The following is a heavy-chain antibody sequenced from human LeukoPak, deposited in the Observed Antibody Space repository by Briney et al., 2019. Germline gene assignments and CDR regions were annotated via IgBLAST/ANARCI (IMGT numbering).Heavy chain of an antibody. CDR3: AREVELLAYFDY. D-gene: IGHD1-7*01. CDR1: GGSISSYY. V-gene: IGHV4-4*07. Sequence: SETLSLTCTVSGGSISSYYWSWIRQPAGQGLEWIGHIYTSGSTNHNPSLKSRVTMSVDTSKNQFSLKLSSVTAADTAVYYCAREVELLAYFDYWGQGTLVTVSS. CDR2: IYTSGST. J-gene: IGHJ4*02.